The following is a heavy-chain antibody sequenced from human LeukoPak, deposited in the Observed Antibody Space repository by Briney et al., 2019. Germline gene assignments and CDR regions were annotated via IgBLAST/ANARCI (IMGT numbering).Heavy chain of an antibody. V-gene: IGHV1-18*01. CDR3: ARPDSGGYFLFDS. Sequence: ASVKVSCKTSGYTFNYYGITWVRQAPGQGLEWMAWINPYNGNTNYAQSLQGRATVTTDTSTSTAYMELRSLRSDDTAIYYCARPDSGGYFLFDSWGQGTLVTVSS. CDR1: GYTFNYYG. J-gene: IGHJ4*02. D-gene: IGHD3-22*01. CDR2: INPYNGNT.